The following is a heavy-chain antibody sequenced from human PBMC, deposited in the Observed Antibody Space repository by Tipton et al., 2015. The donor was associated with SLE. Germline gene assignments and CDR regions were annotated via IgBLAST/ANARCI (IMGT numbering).Heavy chain of an antibody. D-gene: IGHD1-26*01. CDR3: AREGGGPDY. V-gene: IGHV4-34*01. J-gene: IGHJ4*02. CDR2: INHSGST. Sequence: TLSLTCSVYDGSFSGYYWTWIRQPPGKGLEWIGEINHSGSTNYNPSLKSRVTISIDTSKNQFPLKLRSVTAADTAIYYCAREGGGPDYWGQGTLVTVSS. CDR1: DGSFSGYY.